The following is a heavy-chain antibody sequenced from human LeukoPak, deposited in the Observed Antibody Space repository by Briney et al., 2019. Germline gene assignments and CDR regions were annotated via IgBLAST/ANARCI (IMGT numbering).Heavy chain of an antibody. D-gene: IGHD6-19*01. CDR3: ARASYSSGWVIDY. J-gene: IGHJ4*02. Sequence: PGGSLRLSCAASGFTFSSYAMHWVRQAPGTGLEYVSAISSNGGSTYYADSVKGRFTISRDNSKNTLYLQMGSLRAEDMAVYYCARASYSSGWVIDYWGQGTLVTVSS. CDR1: GFTFSSYA. V-gene: IGHV3-64*02. CDR2: ISSNGGST.